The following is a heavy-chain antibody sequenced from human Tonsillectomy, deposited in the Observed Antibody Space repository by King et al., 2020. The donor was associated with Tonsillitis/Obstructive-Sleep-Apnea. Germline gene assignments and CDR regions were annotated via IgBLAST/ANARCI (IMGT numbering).Heavy chain of an antibody. J-gene: IGHJ5*02. D-gene: IGHD2-2*01. CDR3: ARGPTHLGHCSSTSCYDGGFDP. V-gene: IGHV4-34*01. CDR2: INHSGYT. CDR1: GGSFSGYY. Sequence: VQLQQWGAGLLKPSETLSLTCAVYGGSFSGYYWSCIRQPPGKGLEWIGEINHSGYTNYNPSLKSRVTISVDTSNNQFSLKVSSVTAADTAVYYCARGPTHLGHCSSTSCYDGGFDPWGQGTLVTVSS.